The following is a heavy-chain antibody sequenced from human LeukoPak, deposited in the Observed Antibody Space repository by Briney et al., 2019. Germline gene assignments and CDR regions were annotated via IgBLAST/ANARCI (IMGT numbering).Heavy chain of an antibody. CDR2: ISSISSTI. CDR3: ARGETMVRGVYNY. V-gene: IGHV3-11*01. Sequence: GSLRLSCAASGFTFSDYYMSWIRQAPGKGLEWVSYISSISSTIYYTDSVKGRLPKSSDNAKNSRYLQMNSLRAEDTAVYYCARGETMVRGVYNYWGQGTLVTVSS. D-gene: IGHD3-10*01. J-gene: IGHJ4*02. CDR1: GFTFSDYY.